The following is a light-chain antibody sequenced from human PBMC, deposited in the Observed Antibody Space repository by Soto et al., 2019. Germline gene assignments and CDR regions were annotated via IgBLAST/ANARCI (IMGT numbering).Light chain of an antibody. Sequence: QSALTQPASVCGSPGQSIAISCTGTSSDVGGYDFVSWYQHHPGKAPKLLIYDVTNRPSGVSNRFSGSKSGNTASLTISGLQAEDESDYYCNSYTSRATPYVFGTGTKLTVL. J-gene: IGLJ1*01. CDR1: SSDVGGYDF. V-gene: IGLV2-14*03. CDR2: DVT. CDR3: NSYTSRATPYV.